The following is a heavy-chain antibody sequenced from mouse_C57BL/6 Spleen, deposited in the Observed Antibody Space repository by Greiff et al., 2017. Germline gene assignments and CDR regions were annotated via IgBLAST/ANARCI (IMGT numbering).Heavy chain of an antibody. D-gene: IGHD1-1*01. J-gene: IGHJ2*01. V-gene: IGHV5-6*01. CDR3: ARPMHPHYYGSSYDYFDY. CDR2: ISSGGSYT. CDR1: GFTFSSYG. Sequence: EVHLVESGGDLVKPGGSLKLSCAASGFTFSSYGMSWVRQTPDKRLEWVATISSGGSYTYYPDSVKGRFTISRDNAKNTLYLQMSSLKSEDTAMYYCARPMHPHYYGSSYDYFDYWGQGTTLTVSS.